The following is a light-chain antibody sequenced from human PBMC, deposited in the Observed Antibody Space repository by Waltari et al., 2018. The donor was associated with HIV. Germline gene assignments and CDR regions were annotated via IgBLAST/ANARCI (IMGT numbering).Light chain of an antibody. CDR1: QSVLDSSNNKNC. Sequence: DIVMTQSPASLVVSLGGRATINCKASQSVLDSSNNKNCLGWYQQKPGQPPKLIIYWASTRESEVPDRFSGSGSGTDFNLTISSLQAEDVAVYYCQQYYSSLPTFGQGTKVESK. CDR2: WAS. V-gene: IGKV4-1*01. J-gene: IGKJ1*01. CDR3: QQYYSSLPT.